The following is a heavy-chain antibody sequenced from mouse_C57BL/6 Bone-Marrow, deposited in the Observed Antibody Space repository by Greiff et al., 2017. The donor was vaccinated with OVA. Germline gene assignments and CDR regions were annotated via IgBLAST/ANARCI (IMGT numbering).Heavy chain of an antibody. Sequence: DVKLVESGGGLVKPGGSLKLSCAASGFTFSSYAMSWVRQTPEKRLEWVATISDGGSYTYYPDNVKGRFTISRDNAKNNLYLQMSHLKSEDTAMYYCARTYSPYAMDYWGQGTSVTVSS. CDR3: ARTYSPYAMDY. D-gene: IGHD2-12*01. CDR1: GFTFSSYA. CDR2: ISDGGSYT. J-gene: IGHJ4*01. V-gene: IGHV5-4*03.